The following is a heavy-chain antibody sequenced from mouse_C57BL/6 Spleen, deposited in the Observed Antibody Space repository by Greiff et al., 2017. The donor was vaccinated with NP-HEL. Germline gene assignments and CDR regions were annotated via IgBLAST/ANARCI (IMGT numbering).Heavy chain of an antibody. CDR3: ARGDYEGCAY. Sequence: EVNLVESGGGLVKPGGSLKLSCAASGFTFSSYAMSWVRQTPEKRLEWVATISDGGSYTYYPDNVKGRFTISRDNAKNNLYLQMSHLKSEDTAMYYCARGDYEGCAYWGQATLVTVSA. CDR2: ISDGGSYT. V-gene: IGHV5-4*03. J-gene: IGHJ3*01. D-gene: IGHD2-4*01. CDR1: GFTFSSYA.